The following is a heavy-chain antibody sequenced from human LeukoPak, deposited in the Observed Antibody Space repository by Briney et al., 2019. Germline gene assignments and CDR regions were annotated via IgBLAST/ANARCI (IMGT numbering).Heavy chain of an antibody. V-gene: IGHV4-59*01. D-gene: IGHD6-19*01. CDR3: ARVRAVAAHDAFDI. J-gene: IGHJ3*02. CDR2: IYYSGST. Sequence: SETLSLTCTVSGGSISSYYWSWIRQPPGKGLEWIGYIYYSGSTNYNPSLKSRVTISVDTSKNQFPLKLSSVTAADTAVYYCARVRAVAAHDAFDIWGQGTMVTVSS. CDR1: GGSISSYY.